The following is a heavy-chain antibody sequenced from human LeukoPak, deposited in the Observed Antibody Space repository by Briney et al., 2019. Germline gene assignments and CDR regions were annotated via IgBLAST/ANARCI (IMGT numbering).Heavy chain of an antibody. V-gene: IGHV3-23*01. D-gene: IGHD3-22*01. CDR1: GFTFSNYA. CDR2: ISGSDGSI. Sequence: TGGSLRLSCAASGFTFSNYAMNWARQAPGKGLEWVSGISGSDGSIYYGDSVKGRFTISRDNSKNTLYLQMNSLRAEDTAIYYCAKDLDDYYDSSGSGNYWGQGALVTVSS. J-gene: IGHJ4*02. CDR3: AKDLDDYYDSSGSGNY.